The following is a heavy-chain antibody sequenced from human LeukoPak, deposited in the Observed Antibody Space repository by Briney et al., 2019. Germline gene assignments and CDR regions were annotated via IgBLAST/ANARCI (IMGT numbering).Heavy chain of an antibody. J-gene: IGHJ4*02. V-gene: IGHV3-33*01. D-gene: IGHD3-22*01. CDR3: ARSTMPHYYYDSGGYPDYFDY. CDR1: GFTFSSYG. Sequence: GRSLRLSCAASGFTFSSYGMHWVRQAPGKGLEWVAVIWYDGSNKYYADSAKGRFTISRDNAKNSLYLQMNSLRAEDTAVYYCARSTMPHYYYDSGGYPDYFDYWGQGTLVTVSS. CDR2: IWYDGSNK.